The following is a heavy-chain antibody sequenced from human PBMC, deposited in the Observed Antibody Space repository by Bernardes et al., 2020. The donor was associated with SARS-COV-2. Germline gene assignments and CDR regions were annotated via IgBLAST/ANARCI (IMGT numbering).Heavy chain of an antibody. D-gene: IGHD3-9*01. J-gene: IGHJ6*02. Sequence: GGSLRLSCAASGFTCSSYGMHWVRQAPGKGLEWVAVIWYDGSNKYYADSVKGRFTISRDNSKNTLYLQMNSLRAEDTAVYYCARGPDILTGYYNYYYYGMDVWGQGTTVTVSS. V-gene: IGHV3-33*01. CDR3: ARGPDILTGYYNYYYYGMDV. CDR2: IWYDGSNK. CDR1: GFTCSSYG.